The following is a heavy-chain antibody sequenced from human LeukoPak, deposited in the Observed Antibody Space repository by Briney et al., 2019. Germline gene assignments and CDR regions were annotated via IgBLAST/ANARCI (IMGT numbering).Heavy chain of an antibody. D-gene: IGHD6-19*01. CDR3: AINLGGKPGIAVD. J-gene: IGHJ4*02. Sequence: PGGSLRLSCAASGLTFSSYWMSWVRQAPGKGLECVANINQDGSEKYYVDSVKGRFTISRDNAKNSLYLQMNSLRAEDTAVYYCAINLGGKPGIAVDWGQGTLVTVSS. CDR2: INQDGSEK. V-gene: IGHV3-7*01. CDR1: GLTFSSYW.